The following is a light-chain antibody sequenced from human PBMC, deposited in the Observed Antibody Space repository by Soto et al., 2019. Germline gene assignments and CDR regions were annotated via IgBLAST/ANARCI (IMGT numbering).Light chain of an antibody. J-gene: IGLJ1*01. V-gene: IGLV1-40*01. Sequence: QSVLTQPPSASGTPGQRVSISCSGSTSNIGRNDVNWYQQLPGTAPKLLIYGNSNRPSGVPDRFSGSKSGTSASLAITGLQAEDEADYYCQSYDSSLSGYVFGTGTRSPS. CDR3: QSYDSSLSGYV. CDR2: GNS. CDR1: TSNIGRND.